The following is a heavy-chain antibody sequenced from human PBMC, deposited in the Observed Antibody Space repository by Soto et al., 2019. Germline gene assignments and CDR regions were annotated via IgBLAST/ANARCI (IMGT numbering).Heavy chain of an antibody. Sequence: TSETLSLTCAVSGGSISSGCYSWSWIRQPPGKGLEWIGYIYHSGSTYYNPSLKSRVTISVDRSKNQFSLKLSSVTAADTAVYYCARGPPFGYWGQGTLVTVSS. V-gene: IGHV4-30-2*01. CDR3: ARGPPFGY. CDR2: IYHSGST. CDR1: GGSISSGCYS. D-gene: IGHD3-10*01. J-gene: IGHJ4*02.